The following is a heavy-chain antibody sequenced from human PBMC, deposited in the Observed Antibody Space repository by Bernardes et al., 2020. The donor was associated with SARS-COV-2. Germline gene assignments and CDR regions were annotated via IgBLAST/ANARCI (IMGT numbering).Heavy chain of an antibody. CDR1: GFTFSSYD. D-gene: IGHD3-10*01. V-gene: IGHV3-13*01. CDR3: ATGGDGATAPGMAV. Sequence: VGSLGLSCAASGFTFSSYDMHWVRQATGKGLEWVSAIGSAGDTYYPGSVKGRFTISRENARNTVYLEMNSLRVEDTAVYYCATGGDGATAPGMAVWGQGTAVTVSS. J-gene: IGHJ6*02. CDR2: IGSAGDT.